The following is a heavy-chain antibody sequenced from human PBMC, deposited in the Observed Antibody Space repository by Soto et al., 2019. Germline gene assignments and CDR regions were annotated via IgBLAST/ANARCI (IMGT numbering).Heavy chain of an antibody. CDR2: IIPIFGTA. J-gene: IGHJ2*01. Sequence: ASVKVSCKASGGTFSSHAISWVRQAPGQGLEWMGGIIPIFGTANYAQKFQGRVTITADESTSTAYMELSSLRSEDTAVYYCARAGYSSGPYWYFDLWGRGTLVTVSS. V-gene: IGHV1-69*13. CDR3: ARAGYSSGPYWYFDL. CDR1: GGTFSSHA. D-gene: IGHD6-19*01.